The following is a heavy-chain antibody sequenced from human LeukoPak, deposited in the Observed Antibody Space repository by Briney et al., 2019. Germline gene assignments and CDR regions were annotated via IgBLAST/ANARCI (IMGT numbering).Heavy chain of an antibody. D-gene: IGHD1-20*01. CDR3: ARERGDNWNVGP. J-gene: IGHJ5*02. CDR2: ISYSGST. CDR1: GGSISSDY. V-gene: IGHV4-59*12. Sequence: SETLSLTCTVSGGSISSDYWNWIRQPPGKGLEWIGYISYSGSTNYNPSLKSRVTISVDTSKNQFSLKLSSVTAADTAVYYCARERGDNWNVGPWGQGTLVTVSS.